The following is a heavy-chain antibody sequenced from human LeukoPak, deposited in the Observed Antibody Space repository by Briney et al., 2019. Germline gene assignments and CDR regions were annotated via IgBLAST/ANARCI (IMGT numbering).Heavy chain of an antibody. Sequence: SETLSLTCTVSGGSISSSSYYWGWIHQPPGKGLEWIGSIYYGGSTYYNPSLKSRVTISVDTSKNQFSLKLSSVTATDTAVYYCARTSGSYLKWFDPWGQGTLVTVSS. V-gene: IGHV4-39*01. D-gene: IGHD3-10*01. J-gene: IGHJ5*02. CDR3: ARTSGSYLKWFDP. CDR1: GGSISSSSYY. CDR2: IYYGGST.